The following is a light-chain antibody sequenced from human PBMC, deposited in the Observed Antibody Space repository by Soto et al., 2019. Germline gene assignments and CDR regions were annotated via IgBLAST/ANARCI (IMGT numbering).Light chain of an antibody. Sequence: QYALTQPASVSGSPGQSITISCTGTSSDVGSYNLVSWYQQHPGKAPKLMIYEGSKRPSGVSNRFSGSKSGNTASLTISGLQAEDEADYYCCSYAGSKEVFGGGTKLTVL. CDR1: SSDVGSYNL. J-gene: IGLJ2*01. CDR3: CSYAGSKEV. CDR2: EGS. V-gene: IGLV2-23*01.